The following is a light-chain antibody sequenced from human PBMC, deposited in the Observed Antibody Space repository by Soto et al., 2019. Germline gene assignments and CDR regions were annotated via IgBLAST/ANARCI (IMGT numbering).Light chain of an antibody. J-gene: IGLJ1*01. CDR1: XXSIGNNY. CDR3: GTWDSSLSADV. V-gene: IGLV1-51*02. CDR2: ETN. Sequence: VLTQPPSVSAAPGQRVTISCSGXXXSIGNNYVSWYQHLPGTAPKLLIYETNKRPSGISDRFSGSKSGTSATLGITGLQTGDEADYYCGTWDSSLSADVFGTGTKVTVL.